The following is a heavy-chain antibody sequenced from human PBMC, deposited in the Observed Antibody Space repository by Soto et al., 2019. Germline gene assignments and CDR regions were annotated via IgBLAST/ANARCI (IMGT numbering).Heavy chain of an antibody. CDR3: GGGAPGKLIPCQY. D-gene: IGHD2-15*01. CDR1: GGSISGHY. J-gene: IGHJ4*02. Sequence: SETLSLTCVVSGGSISGHYWSWIRQPPGKGLEWIGYIYYSGRNSYNPSPKSLVTILLDTSKNDLYLKLNSVSADGTAVSYCGGGAPGKLIPCQYWGRRTLVTVSS. V-gene: IGHV4-59*11. CDR2: IYYSGRN.